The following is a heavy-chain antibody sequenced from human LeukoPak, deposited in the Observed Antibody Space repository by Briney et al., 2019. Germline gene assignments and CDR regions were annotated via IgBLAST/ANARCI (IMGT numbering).Heavy chain of an antibody. D-gene: IGHD2-2*01. V-gene: IGHV3-7*03. CDR1: GFTFSNYL. J-gene: IGHJ4*02. Sequence: PGGSLSLSCAASGFTFSNYLMSWVRQAPGKGLECVANIKEDGSEKYYVDSVKGRFTISRDNANNSLSLQMSSLRAEDTAVYYCARAGTTRGFQYWGQGTLVTVSS. CDR2: IKEDGSEK. CDR3: ARAGTTRGFQY.